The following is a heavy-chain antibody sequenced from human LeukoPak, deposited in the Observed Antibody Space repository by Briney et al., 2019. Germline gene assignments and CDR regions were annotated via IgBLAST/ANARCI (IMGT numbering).Heavy chain of an antibody. Sequence: SETLSLTCTVSGGSISSGSYYWSWIRQPAGKGLEWIGRIYTSGSTNYNPSLKSRVTISVDTSKNQFSLKLSSVTAADTAVYYCARRIGYSSSWYPYGGFDPWGQGTLVTVSS. J-gene: IGHJ5*02. CDR1: GGSISSGSYY. V-gene: IGHV4-61*02. CDR2: IYTSGST. CDR3: ARRIGYSSSWYPYGGFDP. D-gene: IGHD6-13*01.